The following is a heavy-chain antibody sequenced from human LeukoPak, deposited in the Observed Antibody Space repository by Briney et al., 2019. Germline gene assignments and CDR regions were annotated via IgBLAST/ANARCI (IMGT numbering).Heavy chain of an antibody. D-gene: IGHD3-3*01. Sequence: GGSLRLSCAASGFTFSSYAMSWVRQAPGKGLEWVSAISGSGGSTYYADSVKGRFTISRDNSKNTLYLQMNSLRAEDTAVYYCAKMGGGNFWSGLTPPDYWGQGTLVTVSS. CDR1: GFTFSSYA. CDR3: AKMGGGNFWSGLTPPDY. V-gene: IGHV3-23*01. J-gene: IGHJ4*02. CDR2: ISGSGGST.